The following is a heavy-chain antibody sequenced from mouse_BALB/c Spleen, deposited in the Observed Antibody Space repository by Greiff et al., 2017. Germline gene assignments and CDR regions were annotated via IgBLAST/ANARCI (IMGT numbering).Heavy chain of an antibody. CDR3: ARDNGNYPWFAY. J-gene: IGHJ3*01. Sequence: VQVVESGPGLVAPSQSLSITCTVSGFSLTSYGVHWVRQPPGKGLEWLGVIWAGGSTNYNSALMSRLSISKDNSKSQVFLKMNSLQTDDTAMYYCARDNGNYPWFAYWGQGTLVTVSA. CDR1: GFSLTSYG. CDR2: IWAGGST. D-gene: IGHD2-1*01. V-gene: IGHV2-9*02.